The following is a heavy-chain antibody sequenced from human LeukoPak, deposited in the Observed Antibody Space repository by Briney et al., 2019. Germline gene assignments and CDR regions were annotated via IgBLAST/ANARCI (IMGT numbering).Heavy chain of an antibody. CDR2: IKQDGSEK. V-gene: IGHV3-7*01. J-gene: IGHJ3*02. D-gene: IGHD2-8*01. CDR3: ARVNPLMAPGAFDI. CDR1: EFTLSSYW. Sequence: GGTLRLSCAASEFTLSSYWMAWVRQAPGKGLAWVANIKQDGSEKYYVDSVKGRFTISRDNARNSLYLQMNSLRAEDTAIFYCARVNPLMAPGAFDIWGQGTMVAVSS.